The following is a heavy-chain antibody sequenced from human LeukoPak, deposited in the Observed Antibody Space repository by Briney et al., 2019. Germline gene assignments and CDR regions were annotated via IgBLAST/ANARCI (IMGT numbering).Heavy chain of an antibody. CDR1: GFTFSSYS. D-gene: IGHD5-24*01. Sequence: GGSLRLSCAASGFTFSSYSMNWVRQAPGKGLEWVSAISGSGGSTYYADSVKGRFTISRDNSKNTLYLQMNSLRAEDTAVYYCAKDEEMATTRALYWGQGTLVTVSP. CDR2: ISGSGGST. CDR3: AKDEEMATTRALY. V-gene: IGHV3-23*01. J-gene: IGHJ4*02.